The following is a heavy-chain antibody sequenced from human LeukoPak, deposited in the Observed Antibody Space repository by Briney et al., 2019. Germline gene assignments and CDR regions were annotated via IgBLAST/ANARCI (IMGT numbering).Heavy chain of an antibody. J-gene: IGHJ4*02. Sequence: GASVKVSCKASGGTFSSYAISWVRQAPGQGLEWMGRIIPILGIANYAQKFQGRVTITADKSTSTAYMELSSLRSEDTAVYYCARRSSGWYYFDYWGQGTLVTVSS. D-gene: IGHD6-19*01. V-gene: IGHV1-69*04. CDR2: IIPILGIA. CDR3: ARRSSGWYYFDY. CDR1: GGTFSSYA.